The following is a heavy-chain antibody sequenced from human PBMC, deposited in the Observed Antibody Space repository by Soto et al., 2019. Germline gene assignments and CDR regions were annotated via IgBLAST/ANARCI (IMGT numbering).Heavy chain of an antibody. J-gene: IGHJ5*02. Sequence: SETLSLTCTVSGGSITRGGYYWSWIRQHPGKGLEWIGYIYNSGTTYYNPSLKSRLTITKDTSKNQVVLTMTNMDPVDTATYYCARNNYLNNWFDPWGQGTLVTVSS. CDR3: ARNNYLNNWFDP. CDR2: IYNSGTT. CDR1: GGSITRGGYY. V-gene: IGHV4-31*08. D-gene: IGHD1-1*01.